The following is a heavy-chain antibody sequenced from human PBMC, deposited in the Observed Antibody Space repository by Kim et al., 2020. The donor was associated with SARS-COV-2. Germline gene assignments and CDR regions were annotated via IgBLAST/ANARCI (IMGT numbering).Heavy chain of an antibody. CDR1: GFTFSSYG. V-gene: IGHV3-33*06. J-gene: IGHJ4*02. CDR2: IWYDGSNK. D-gene: IGHD2-15*01. Sequence: GGSLRLSCAASGFTFSSYGMHWVRQAPGKGLEWVAVIWYDGSNKYYADSVKGRFTISRDNSKNTLYLQMNSLRAEDTAVYYCAKDRGGLSLDYWGQGTLVTVSS. CDR3: AKDRGGLSLDY.